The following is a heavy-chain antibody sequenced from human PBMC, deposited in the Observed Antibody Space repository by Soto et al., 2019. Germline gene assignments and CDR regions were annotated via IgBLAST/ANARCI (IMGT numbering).Heavy chain of an antibody. CDR3: ARADIVVVVAATSDNWFDP. V-gene: IGHV3-48*02. Sequence: EVQLVESGGGLVQPGGSLRLSCAASGFTFSSYSINWVRQAPGKGLEWVSYISSSSSTIYYADSVKGRFTISRENAKNSLYLQMNSLREEDTAVYYCARADIVVVVAATSDNWFDPWGQGTLVTVSS. CDR1: GFTFSSYS. J-gene: IGHJ5*02. D-gene: IGHD2-15*01. CDR2: ISSSSSTI.